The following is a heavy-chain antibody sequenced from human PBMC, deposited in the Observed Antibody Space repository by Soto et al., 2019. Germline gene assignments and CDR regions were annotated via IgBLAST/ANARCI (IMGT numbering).Heavy chain of an antibody. CDR2: IVVGSGNT. D-gene: IGHD6-6*01. CDR1: GFTFTSSA. V-gene: IGHV1-58*01. J-gene: IGHJ4*02. CDR3: AAWSQLGALVDFDY. Sequence: EASVKVSCKASGFTFTSSAVQWVRQARGQRLEWIGWIVVGSGNTNYAQKFQERVTITRDMSTSTAYMELSSLRSEDTAVYYCAAWSQLGALVDFDYWGQGTLVTVSS.